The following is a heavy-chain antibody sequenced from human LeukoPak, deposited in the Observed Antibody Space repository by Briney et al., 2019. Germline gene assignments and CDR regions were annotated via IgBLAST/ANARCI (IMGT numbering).Heavy chain of an antibody. V-gene: IGHV3-66*01. CDR2: IYSGGST. D-gene: IGHD5-18*01. Sequence: GGSLRLSCAASGFTVSSDYMSWVRQAPGKGLEWVSVIYSGGSTYYADSVKGKFTISRDNSKNTLYLQMNSLRAEDTAVYYCATYQGYNYGPFDYWGQGTLVTVSS. CDR3: ATYQGYNYGPFDY. J-gene: IGHJ4*02. CDR1: GFTVSSDY.